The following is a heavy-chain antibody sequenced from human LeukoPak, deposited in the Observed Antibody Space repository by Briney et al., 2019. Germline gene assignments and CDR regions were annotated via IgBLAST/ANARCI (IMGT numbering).Heavy chain of an antibody. D-gene: IGHD1/OR15-1a*01. CDR3: AKGGTILGTEQLDY. J-gene: IGHJ4*02. CDR1: GFTFSSYG. CDR2: ISGSGGST. V-gene: IGHV3-23*01. Sequence: GGSLRLSCAASGFTFSSYGMSWVRQAPGKGLEWVSAISGSGGSTYYADSVKGRFTITRDNSKNTLYLQMNSLRAEDTAVYYCAKGGTILGTEQLDYWGQGTLVTVSS.